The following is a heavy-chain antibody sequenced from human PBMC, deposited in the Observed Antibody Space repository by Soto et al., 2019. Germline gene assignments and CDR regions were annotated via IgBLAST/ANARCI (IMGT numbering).Heavy chain of an antibody. V-gene: IGHV1-46*01. CDR1: GYTFTSYY. CDR3: ARHNSGYSYEISGCLVY. D-gene: IGHD5-18*01. Sequence: ASVKVSCKASGYTFTSYYMHWVRQAPGQGLEWMGIINPSGGSTSYAQKFQGRVTMTRDTSTSTVYMELSSLRSEDTAVYYCARHNSGYSYEISGCLVYWGQGTLVPVSS. J-gene: IGHJ4*02. CDR2: INPSGGST.